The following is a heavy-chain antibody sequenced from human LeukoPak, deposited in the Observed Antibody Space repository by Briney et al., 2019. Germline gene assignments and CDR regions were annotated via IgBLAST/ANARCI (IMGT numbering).Heavy chain of an antibody. CDR3: ATGKSIQRGYYYEFDY. V-gene: IGHV1-8*02. J-gene: IGHJ4*02. Sequence: GASVKVSCKASGYTFTNYDINWLRQATGQGLEWMGWINPNSGNTAYAQKFQGRVTMTEDTSTDTAYMELSSLRSEDTAVYYCATGKSIQRGYYYEFDYWGQGTLVTVSS. CDR1: GYTFTNYD. D-gene: IGHD3-22*01. CDR2: INPNSGNT.